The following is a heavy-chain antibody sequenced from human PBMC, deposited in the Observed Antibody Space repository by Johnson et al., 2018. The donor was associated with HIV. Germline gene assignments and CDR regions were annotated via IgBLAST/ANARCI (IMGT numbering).Heavy chain of an antibody. Sequence: VQLVESEGGVVQPGRSLRLSCAASGFTFSSYWMSWVRQAPGKGLEWVANIKQDGSEKYYVDSVKGRFTISRDNAKNSLYLQMNSLRAEDTAVYYCVTLSSTSREDAFDIWGQGTMVTVSS. J-gene: IGHJ3*02. V-gene: IGHV3-7*01. D-gene: IGHD2-2*01. CDR2: IKQDGSEK. CDR3: VTLSSTSREDAFDI. CDR1: GFTFSSYW.